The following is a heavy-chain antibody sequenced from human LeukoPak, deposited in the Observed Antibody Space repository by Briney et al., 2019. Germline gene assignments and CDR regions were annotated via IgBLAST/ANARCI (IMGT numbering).Heavy chain of an antibody. CDR1: GFTFSSYG. D-gene: IGHD3-22*01. Sequence: PGRSLRLSCAASGFTFSSYGMHWVRQAPGKGLEWVAVIWYDGSNKYYADSVKGRFTISRDNSKNTLYLQMNSLRAEDTAVYYCAKAGDSSGYPDAFDIWGQGTMVTVSS. CDR2: IWYDGSNK. CDR3: AKAGDSSGYPDAFDI. J-gene: IGHJ3*02. V-gene: IGHV3-33*06.